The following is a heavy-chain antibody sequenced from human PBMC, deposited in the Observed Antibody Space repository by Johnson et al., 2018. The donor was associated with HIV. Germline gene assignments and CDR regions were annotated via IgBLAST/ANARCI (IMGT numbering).Heavy chain of an antibody. CDR2: IRYDGSHT. CDR1: GFTFSNYG. D-gene: IGHD2-21*02. V-gene: IGHV3-30*02. J-gene: IGHJ3*01. Sequence: QVQLVESGGGVVQPGGSLRLSCAASGFTFSNYGMHWVSQAPGKGLEWVAFIRYDGSHTYYADSVKGRFTISSDNSKNTLSLQMSSLRAEDTAVYYCAKVADPYCGGDCYSWLFAFDFWGHGTMVTVSS. CDR3: AKVADPYCGGDCYSWLFAFDF.